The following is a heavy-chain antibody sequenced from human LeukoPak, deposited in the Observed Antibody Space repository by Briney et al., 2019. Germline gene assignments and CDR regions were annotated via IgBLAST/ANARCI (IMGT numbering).Heavy chain of an antibody. Sequence: PGGSLRLSCAASGFTFSSYGMHWVRQAPGKGLEWVAVIWYDGSNKYYADSVKGRFTIFRDNSKNTLYLQVNSLKAEDTAVYYCAKDEGYAAAGILDYWDQGTLVTVSS. J-gene: IGHJ4*02. D-gene: IGHD6-13*01. CDR2: IWYDGSNK. CDR1: GFTFSSYG. V-gene: IGHV3-33*03. CDR3: AKDEGYAAAGILDY.